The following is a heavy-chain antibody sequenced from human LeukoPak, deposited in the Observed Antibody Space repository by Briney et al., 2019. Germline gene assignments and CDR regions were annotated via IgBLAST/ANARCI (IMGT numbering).Heavy chain of an antibody. CDR3: AIDFCIYDEQLDQYAFDI. Sequence: SQGLSLTCTGSGGSLIRWDCYGRGLRQPREGGGEGVGYICCSRSTYYTRTLKSRVTISVARSKNQFSLKLSSLTAADTAADYGAIDFCIYDEQLDQYAFDIWGQGTLVTVSS. CDR2: ICCSRST. J-gene: IGHJ3*02. V-gene: IGHV4-30-2*01. D-gene: IGHD6-6*01. CDR1: GGSLIRWDCY.